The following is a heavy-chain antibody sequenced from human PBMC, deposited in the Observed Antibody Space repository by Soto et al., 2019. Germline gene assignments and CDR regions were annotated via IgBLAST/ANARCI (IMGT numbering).Heavy chain of an antibody. CDR1: GFTFSTYW. CDR3: ARESSSGRRDRIDY. D-gene: IGHD6-19*01. Sequence: GGSLRLSCAASGFTFSTYWMRWIRQVPGKGLEWVSRINSDASHTYYADSVKGRFTISRDISENTVYLQMDSLRSEDTAVYYCARESSSGRRDRIDYWGQGTLVTVSS. CDR2: INSDASHT. J-gene: IGHJ4*02. V-gene: IGHV3-74*01.